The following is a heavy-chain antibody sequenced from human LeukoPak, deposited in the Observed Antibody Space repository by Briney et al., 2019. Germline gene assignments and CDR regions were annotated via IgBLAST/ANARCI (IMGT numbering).Heavy chain of an antibody. V-gene: IGHV3-66*02. D-gene: IGHD6-19*01. CDR3: ARGRYSSGWYLDY. Sequence: GVSLRLSCAASGFTVSSNYMSWVRQAPGKGLEWVSVIYSGGSTYYADSVKGRFTISRDNSKNTLYLQMNSLRAEDTAVYYCARGRYSSGWYLDYWGQGTLVTVSS. CDR2: IYSGGST. CDR1: GFTVSSNY. J-gene: IGHJ4*02.